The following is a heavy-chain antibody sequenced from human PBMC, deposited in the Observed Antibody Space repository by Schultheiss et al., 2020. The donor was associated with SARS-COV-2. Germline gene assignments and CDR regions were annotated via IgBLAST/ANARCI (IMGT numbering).Heavy chain of an antibody. CDR2: ISGSGGST. CDR1: GFTFSYYY. Sequence: GGSLRLSCAASGFTFSYYYMSGVRQAPGKGLEWVSAISGSGGSTYYADSVKGRFTISRDNSKNTLYLQMNSLRAEDTAVYYCAKMDYLRFLEWLSRAGFDYWGQGTLVTVSS. J-gene: IGHJ4*02. D-gene: IGHD3-3*01. CDR3: AKMDYLRFLEWLSRAGFDY. V-gene: IGHV3-23*01.